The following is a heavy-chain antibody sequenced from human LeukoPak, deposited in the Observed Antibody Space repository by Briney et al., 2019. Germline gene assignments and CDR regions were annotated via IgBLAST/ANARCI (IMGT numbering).Heavy chain of an antibody. CDR1: GYTFTGYY. Sequence: EASVKVSCKASGYTFTGYYIHWVRQAPGQGLEWMGWINPNSGGTNYAQKFQGRVTMTRDTSISTAYMELSRLRSDDTAVYYCARDRGGVSDYWGQGTLVTVSS. CDR3: ARDRGGVSDY. CDR2: INPNSGGT. J-gene: IGHJ4*02. V-gene: IGHV1-2*02. D-gene: IGHD3-16*01.